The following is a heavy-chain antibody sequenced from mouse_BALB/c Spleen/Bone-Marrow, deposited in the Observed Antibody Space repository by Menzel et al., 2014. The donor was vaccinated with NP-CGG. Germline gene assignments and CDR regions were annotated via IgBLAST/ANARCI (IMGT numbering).Heavy chain of an antibody. CDR3: ARDSDWFAY. V-gene: IGHV7-3*02. J-gene: IGHJ3*01. CDR2: IRNKANGYTT. Sequence: EVKLVESGGGLVQPGGSLRLSCATSGFTFTDNYMTWVRQPPGKALEWLGFIRNKANGYTTEYSVSVKGRFTISRDNSQSILYLQMNTLRAEDSATYYCARDSDWFAYWGQGTLVTVSA. CDR1: GFTFTDNY.